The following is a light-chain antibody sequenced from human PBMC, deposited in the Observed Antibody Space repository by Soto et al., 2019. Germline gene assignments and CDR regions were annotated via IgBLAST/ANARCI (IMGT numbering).Light chain of an antibody. V-gene: IGLV4-69*01. Sequence: QPVLTQSPSASASLGASIKLTCTLSSGHNSYAIAWHQQQPEKGPRYLMKLNSDGSHSKGDGIPDRFSGSSSGAERYLTISSLQSEDEADYYCQTWGTGIQWMFGGGTKLTVL. CDR1: SGHNSYA. J-gene: IGLJ3*02. CDR3: QTWGTGIQWM. CDR2: LNSDGSH.